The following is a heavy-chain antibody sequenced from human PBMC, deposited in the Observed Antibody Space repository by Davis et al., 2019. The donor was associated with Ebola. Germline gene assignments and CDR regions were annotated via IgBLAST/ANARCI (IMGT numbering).Heavy chain of an antibody. CDR2: INPSGGST. V-gene: IGHV1-46*01. CDR3: ARGGPLRSQILE. Sequence: ASVKVSCKASGGTFSSYAISWVRQAPGQGLEWMGIINPSGGSTSYAQKFQGRVTMTRDTSTSTVYMELSSLRSEDTAVYYCARGGPLRSQILEWGQGTLVTVSS. CDR1: GGTFSSYA. J-gene: IGHJ4*02. D-gene: IGHD4-17*01.